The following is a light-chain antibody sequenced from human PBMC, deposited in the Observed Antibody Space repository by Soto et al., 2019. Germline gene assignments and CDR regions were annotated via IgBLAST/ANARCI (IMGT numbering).Light chain of an antibody. CDR3: QQGS. J-gene: IGKJ4*01. CDR2: DAS. CDR1: QSVSSY. V-gene: IGKV3-11*01. Sequence: EIVLTHSPATLSLSPGERATLSCRASQSVSSYLAWYQQKPGQAPRLLIYDASNRATGIPARFSGSGSGTDFTLTISRLEPEDFEVYYWQQGSVGGGTKVDIK.